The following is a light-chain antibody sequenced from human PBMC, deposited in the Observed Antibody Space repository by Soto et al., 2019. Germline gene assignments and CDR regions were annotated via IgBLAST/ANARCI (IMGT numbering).Light chain of an antibody. CDR3: QQYGSSPLVT. Sequence: ELVLTQSPGTLSLSPGERAALSCRASQSVSSSYLAWSQQKPGQAPRLLIYGASSRATGIPDRFSGSGSGTDFTLTISRLEPEDFAVYYCQQYGSSPLVTFGQGTRLEIK. CDR2: GAS. V-gene: IGKV3-20*01. J-gene: IGKJ5*01. CDR1: QSVSSSY.